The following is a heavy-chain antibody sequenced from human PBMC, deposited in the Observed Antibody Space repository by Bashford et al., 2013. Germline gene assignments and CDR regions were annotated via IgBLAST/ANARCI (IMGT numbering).Heavy chain of an antibody. CDR1: GGSISSYY. Sequence: SETLSLTCTVSGGSISSYYWSWIRQPPGKGLEWIGYIYYSGSTNYNPSLKSRVTISVDTSKNQFSLKLSSVTAADTAVYYCARGYCSGGSCYEYRNYGMDVWGPRGPRSPSPQ. J-gene: IGHJ6*01. D-gene: IGHD2-15*01. CDR2: IYYSGST. CDR3: ARGYCSGGSCYEYRNYGMDV. V-gene: IGHV4-59*01.